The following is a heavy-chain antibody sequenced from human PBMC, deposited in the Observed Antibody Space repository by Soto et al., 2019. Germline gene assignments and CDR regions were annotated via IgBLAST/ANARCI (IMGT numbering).Heavy chain of an antibody. J-gene: IGHJ4*02. CDR2: THHSGRT. D-gene: IGHD4-17*01. V-gene: IGHV4-4*02. CDR1: GGSMSSSNW. Sequence: QVQLQESGPGLVKPSGTLSLTCTVSGGSMSSSNWWNWVRQPPGKGLEWIGETHHSGRTNYNPSLQSRVTISVDKSKNHCSLKLSSVTAADTAVYYCARSEATVLDYWGQGTLVTVSS. CDR3: ARSEATVLDY.